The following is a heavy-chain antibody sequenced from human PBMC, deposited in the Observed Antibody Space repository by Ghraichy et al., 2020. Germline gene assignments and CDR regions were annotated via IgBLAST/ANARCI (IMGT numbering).Heavy chain of an antibody. CDR1: GGTFSSYA. CDR3: ARDLLRSSSPGY. J-gene: IGHJ4*02. Sequence: SVKVSCKASGGTFSSYAISWVRQAPGQGLEWMGGIIPIFGTANYAQKFQGRVTITADESTSTAYMELSSLRSEDTAVYYCARDLLRSSSPGYWGQGTLVTVSS. CDR2: IIPIFGTA. D-gene: IGHD6-6*01. V-gene: IGHV1-69*13.